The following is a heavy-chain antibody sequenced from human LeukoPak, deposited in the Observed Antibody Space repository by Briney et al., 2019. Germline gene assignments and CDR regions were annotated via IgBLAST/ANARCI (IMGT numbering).Heavy chain of an antibody. V-gene: IGHV1-69*13. D-gene: IGHD3-9*01. CDR2: IIPIFGTA. Sequence: SVKVSCKASGGTFSSYAISWVRQAPGQGLEWMGGIIPIFGTANYAQKFQGRVTITADESTSTAYMELSSLRSVDTAVYYCARGGHQRYFDWLSDYWGQGTLVTVSS. CDR3: ARGGHQRYFDWLSDY. J-gene: IGHJ4*02. CDR1: GGTFSSYA.